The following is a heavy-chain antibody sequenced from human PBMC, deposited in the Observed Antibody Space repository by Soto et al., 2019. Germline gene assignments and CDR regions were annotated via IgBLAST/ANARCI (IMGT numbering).Heavy chain of an antibody. J-gene: IGHJ4*02. CDR3: ARGRRSVGQWLVRGGVVFDY. D-gene: IGHD6-19*01. CDR2: AYYSGST. CDR1: GGSISSSRYS. Sequence: PSETLSLTCTVSGGSISSSRYSWGWIRQPPGKGLEWIGSAYYSGSTNYNPSLKSRVTISVDTSKNQFSLKLSSVTAADTAVYYCARGRRSVGQWLVRGGVVFDYWGQGTLVTVSS. V-gene: IGHV4-39*07.